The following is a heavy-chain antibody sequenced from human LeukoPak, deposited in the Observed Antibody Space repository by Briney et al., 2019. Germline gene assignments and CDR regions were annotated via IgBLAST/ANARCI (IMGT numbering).Heavy chain of an antibody. J-gene: IGHJ4*02. D-gene: IGHD6-19*01. CDR1: GYTFTSYA. CDR2: IIPNSGNT. Sequence: ASVKVSCKASGYTFTSYAISWVRQAPGQGLEWMGWIIPNSGNTGYAQKFQGRVTMTTNTSTSTAYMELSSLRSEDTAVYYCARGLVKKQWLVRRYFDYWGQGTLVTVSS. V-gene: IGHV1-8*02. CDR3: ARGLVKKQWLVRRYFDY.